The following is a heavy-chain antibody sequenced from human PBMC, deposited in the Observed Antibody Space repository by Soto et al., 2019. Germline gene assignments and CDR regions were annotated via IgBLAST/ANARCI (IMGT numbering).Heavy chain of an antibody. CDR3: AKKLYSGTYYDLES. D-gene: IGHD1-26*01. V-gene: IGHV3-23*01. Sequence: TGGSLRLSCTGSGFIFKDYAMTWVRQGPGKGLEWVSTMSESGDVISYRDSVKGRFTMSRDMSNSTLYLEMNGLRAEDTAMYYCAKKLYSGTYYDLESWGPGTLVTVSS. CDR1: GFIFKDYA. CDR2: MSESGDVI. J-gene: IGHJ1*01.